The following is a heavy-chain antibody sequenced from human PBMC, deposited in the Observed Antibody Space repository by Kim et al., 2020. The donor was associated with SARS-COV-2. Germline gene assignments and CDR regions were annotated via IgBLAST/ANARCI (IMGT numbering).Heavy chain of an antibody. Sequence: GGSLRLSCAASGLSFDDSAMNWVRQPPGKGLEWVAVISYEGRNKDYADSVKGRFTISRDNSKSTLYRQMNSLRVEDTAVYYCARGXYHESVSLSDYYNGXDVWGQGXTVTVSS. CDR1: GLSFDDSA. CDR3: ARGXYHESVSLSDYYNGXDV. V-gene: IGHV3-30-3*01. D-gene: IGHD4-17*01. CDR2: ISYEGRNK. J-gene: IGHJ6*02.